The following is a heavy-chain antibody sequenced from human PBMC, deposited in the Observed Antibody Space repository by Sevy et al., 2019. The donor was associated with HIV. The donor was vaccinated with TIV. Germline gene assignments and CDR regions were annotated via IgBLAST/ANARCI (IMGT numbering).Heavy chain of an antibody. CDR3: ASLPGSGSSPDMDV. D-gene: IGHD3-10*01. CDR1: GFTFSSYS. V-gene: IGHV3-21*01. CDR2: ISSSSSYI. J-gene: IGHJ6*02. Sequence: GGSLRLSCAASGFTFSSYSMNWVRQAPGKGLEWVSSISSSSSYIYYADSVKGRFTISRANAKNSLYLQMNSLRAEDTAVYYCASLPGSGSSPDMDVWGQGTTVTVSS.